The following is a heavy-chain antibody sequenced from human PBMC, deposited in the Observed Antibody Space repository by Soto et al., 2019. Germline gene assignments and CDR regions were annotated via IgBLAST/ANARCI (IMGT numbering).Heavy chain of an antibody. J-gene: IGHJ4*02. CDR1: GGSISNFY. V-gene: IGHV4-59*08. CDR3: SRRYGGNLDY. D-gene: IGHD1-26*01. CDR2: IYYSGST. Sequence: QVQLQESGPGLVKPSETLSLTCTVSGGSISNFYWSWIRQPPGKGLEWIGYIYYSGSTNYNPSLXIXAXTXXDTSKNQFSLKLSSVTAADTAVYFCSRRYGGNLDYWGQGTLVTVSS.